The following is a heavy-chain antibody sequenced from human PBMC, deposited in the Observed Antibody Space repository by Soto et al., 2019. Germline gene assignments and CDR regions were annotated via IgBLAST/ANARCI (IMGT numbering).Heavy chain of an antibody. CDR1: GFTFSSYA. CDR3: AKDRTSAGTTVRFDP. J-gene: IGHJ5*01. CDR2: ISGSGGST. Sequence: EVQLLESGGNLVQPGGSLRLSCAASGFTFSSYAMSWVRQVSGKGREWVSSISGSGGSTYYADSVKGRFTISRDNSKNTLSLLMNSLTAEDTGVYYCAKDRTSAGTTVRFDPWGQGTLVTVSS. D-gene: IGHD1-1*01. V-gene: IGHV3-23*01.